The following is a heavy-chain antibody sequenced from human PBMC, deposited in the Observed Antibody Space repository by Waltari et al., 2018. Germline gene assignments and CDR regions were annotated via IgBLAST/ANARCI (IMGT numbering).Heavy chain of an antibody. J-gene: IGHJ4*02. CDR2: ISYDGSNK. CDR3: ARGEKGPIDY. D-gene: IGHD1-26*01. V-gene: IGHV3-30-3*01. CDR1: GFTFSSSA. Sequence: QVQLVESGGGVVQPGRSLRLSCAASGFTFSSSAMPGVRQAPGKGLEWVAVISYDGSNKYYADSVKGRFTISRDNSKNTLYLQMNSLRAEDTAVYYCARGEKGPIDYWGQGTLVTVSS.